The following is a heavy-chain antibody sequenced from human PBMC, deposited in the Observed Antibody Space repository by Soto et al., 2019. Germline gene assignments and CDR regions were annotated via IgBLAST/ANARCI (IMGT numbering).Heavy chain of an antibody. CDR2: SIPMLGVA. CDR3: ARGVTNCTSTSCYLDGFDI. CDR1: GGTLNRHP. V-gene: IGHV1-69*02. J-gene: IGHJ3*02. D-gene: IGHD2-2*01. Sequence: QVQLVQSGAEVKKPGSSVKVSCKASGGTLNRHPLNWVRQAPGHGLEWMGRSIPMLGVANHAQKFQGRVTITADKSTNTAYMELSSLRSEDTAVYYCARGVTNCTSTSCYLDGFDIWCQGTMVTVSS.